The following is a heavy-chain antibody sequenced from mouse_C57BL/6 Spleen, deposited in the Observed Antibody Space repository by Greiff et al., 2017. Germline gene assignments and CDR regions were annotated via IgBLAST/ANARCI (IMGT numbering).Heavy chain of an antibody. D-gene: IGHD4-1*02. CDR1: GYTFTSYW. CDR3: ARGQLGLGWYCEV. J-gene: IGHJ1*03. Sequence: QVQLQQPGAELVRPGSSVKLSCKASGYTFTSYWMHWVKQRPIQGLEWIGNIDPSDSETHYNQKFKDKATLTVDKSSSTAYMQRSSLTSEDSAVYYCARGQLGLGWYCEVWGTESTGTVSS. CDR2: IDPSDSET. V-gene: IGHV1-52*01.